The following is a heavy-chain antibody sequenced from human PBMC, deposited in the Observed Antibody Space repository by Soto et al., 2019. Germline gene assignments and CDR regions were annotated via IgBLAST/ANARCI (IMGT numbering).Heavy chain of an antibody. Sequence: LTCTVSGGSVSSGSYYWSWIRQPPGKGLEWIGYIYYSGSTNYNPSLKSRVTISVDTSKNQFSLKLSSVTAADTAVYYCARVYDSSVNFAYWGQGTLVPVSS. D-gene: IGHD3-22*01. CDR2: IYYSGST. V-gene: IGHV4-61*01. CDR3: ARVYDSSVNFAY. J-gene: IGHJ4*02. CDR1: GGSVSSGSYY.